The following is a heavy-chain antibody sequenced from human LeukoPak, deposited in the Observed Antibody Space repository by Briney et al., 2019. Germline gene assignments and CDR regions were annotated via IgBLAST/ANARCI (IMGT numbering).Heavy chain of an antibody. V-gene: IGHV4-61*01. CDR3: ARGGYRYPSPWY. Sequence: SETLSLTCTVSGGSVSSGSYYWSWIRQPPGKGLQWIGYIYYSGSTNYNPSLKSRVTISVDTSKNQFSLKLSSVTAADTAVYYCARGGYRYPSPWYWGQGTLVTVSS. D-gene: IGHD5-24*01. J-gene: IGHJ4*02. CDR2: IYYSGST. CDR1: GGSVSSGSYY.